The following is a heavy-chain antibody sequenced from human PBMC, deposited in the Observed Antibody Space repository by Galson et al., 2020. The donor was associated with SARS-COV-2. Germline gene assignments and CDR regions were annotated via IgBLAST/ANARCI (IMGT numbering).Heavy chain of an antibody. CDR2: ISYHGSNQ. D-gene: IGHD1-26*01. CDR3: VKGGGDGGGGYLDT. Sequence: GESLKISCAASGFTFSNSGMHWVRQAPGKGLEWVALISYHGSNQYYADSVEGRFTISRDNFRNTVVLEMNSLRTEDTAVYYCVKGGGDGGGGYLDTGCQGSLVTVSS. J-gene: IGHJ5*02. CDR1: GFTFSNSG. V-gene: IGHV3-30*18.